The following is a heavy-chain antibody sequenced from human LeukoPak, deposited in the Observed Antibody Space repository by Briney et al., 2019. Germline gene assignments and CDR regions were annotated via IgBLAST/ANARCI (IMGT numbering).Heavy chain of an antibody. D-gene: IGHD3-16*02. V-gene: IGHV1-2*04. CDR3: ARGGFLRDYVWGSYRNLDY. J-gene: IGHJ4*02. Sequence: ASVKVSCKASGYTFTGYYMHWVRQAPGQGLEWMGWINPNSGGTNYAQKFQGWVTMTRDTSISTAYMELSRLRSGDTAVYYCARGGFLRDYVWGSYRNLDYWGQGTLVTVSS. CDR1: GYTFTGYY. CDR2: INPNSGGT.